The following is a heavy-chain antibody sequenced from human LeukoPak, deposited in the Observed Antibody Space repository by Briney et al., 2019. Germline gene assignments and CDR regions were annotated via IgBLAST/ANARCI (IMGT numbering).Heavy chain of an antibody. CDR2: INPSGGST. V-gene: IGHV1-46*01. CDR3: ARGGYIYGFDI. D-gene: IGHD5-18*01. CDR1: GYTFTSYY. J-gene: IGHJ3*02. Sequence: ASVKVSCTASGYTFTSYYMHWVRQAPGQGLEWMGIINPSGGSTSYAQKFQGRVTMTRDMSTSTVYMELSSLRSEDTAVYHCARGGYIYGFDIWGQGTMVTVSS.